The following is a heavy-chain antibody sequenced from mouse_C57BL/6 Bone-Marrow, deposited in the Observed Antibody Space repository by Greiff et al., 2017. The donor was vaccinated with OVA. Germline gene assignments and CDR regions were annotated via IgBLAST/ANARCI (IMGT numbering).Heavy chain of an antibody. J-gene: IGHJ2*01. Sequence: QVQLQQPGAELVRPGTSVKLSCKASGYTFTSYWMHWVKQRPGQGLEWIGVIDPSDSYTNYNQKFKGKATLTVDTSSSTAYMQLSSLTSEDSAVYYCARQHYFDHWGQGTTLTVSS. CDR2: IDPSDSYT. CDR3: ARQHYFDH. CDR1: GYTFTSYW. V-gene: IGHV1-59*01.